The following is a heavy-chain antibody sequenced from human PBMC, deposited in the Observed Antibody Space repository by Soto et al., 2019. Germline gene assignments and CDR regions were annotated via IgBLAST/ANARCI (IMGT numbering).Heavy chain of an antibody. CDR2: ISGSGGST. CDR3: AKSSGWTNWFDP. J-gene: IGHJ5*02. CDR1: GFTFSSYA. D-gene: IGHD6-19*01. Sequence: PGGSLRLSCAASGFTFSSYAMRWVRQAPGKGLEWVSAISGSGGSTYYADSVKGRFTISRDNSKNTLYLQMNSLRAEDTAVYYCAKSSGWTNWFDPWGQGTLVTVSS. V-gene: IGHV3-23*01.